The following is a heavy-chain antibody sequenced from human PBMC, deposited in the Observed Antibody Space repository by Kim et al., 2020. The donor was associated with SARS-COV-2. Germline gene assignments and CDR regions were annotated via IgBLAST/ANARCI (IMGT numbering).Heavy chain of an antibody. CDR2: INHSGST. J-gene: IGHJ4*02. V-gene: IGHV4-34*01. CDR3: ASRSRITMCWGVIRPTDY. CDR1: GGSFSGYY. Sequence: SETLSLTCAVYGGSFSGYYWSWIRQPPGKGLEWIGEINHSGSTNYNPSLKSRVPISVNKSKNQFSLKLSSVTAADMAVYYCASRSRITMCWGVIRPTDYWGPGTLLTVSS. D-gene: IGHD3-10*01.